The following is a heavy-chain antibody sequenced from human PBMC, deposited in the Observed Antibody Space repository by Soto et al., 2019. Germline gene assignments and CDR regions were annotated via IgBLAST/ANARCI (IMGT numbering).Heavy chain of an antibody. Sequence: EVQLVESGGGLVQPGGSLRLSCAASGFTVSTKYMSWVRQAPGKGLEWVSVIYSGGSTFYADSVRGRFTNSRDNPKNTVNLQMNSLRAEDTDVYYCARDPWAADYWGQGTVVTVSS. CDR2: IYSGGST. J-gene: IGHJ4*02. V-gene: IGHV3-66*01. D-gene: IGHD3-16*01. CDR3: ARDPWAADY. CDR1: GFTVSTKY.